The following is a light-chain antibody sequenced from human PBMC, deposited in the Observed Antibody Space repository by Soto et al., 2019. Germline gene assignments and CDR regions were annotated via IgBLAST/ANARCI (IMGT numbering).Light chain of an antibody. CDR3: QQYGSSGT. J-gene: IGKJ1*01. Sequence: EIVLTHSPGTLSLSPGERATLSCRASQSVSTNLARYQQKPGKAPRLLIYGASTRATGIPERFSGSGSGTDFTLTISSLEPEDFAAYYCQQYGSSGTFGQGTKVDIK. CDR1: QSVSTN. V-gene: IGKV3-20*01. CDR2: GAS.